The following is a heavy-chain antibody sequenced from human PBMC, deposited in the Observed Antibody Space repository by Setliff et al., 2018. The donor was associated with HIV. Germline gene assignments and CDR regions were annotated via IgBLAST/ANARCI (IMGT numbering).Heavy chain of an antibody. CDR1: GGSFNTRRTK. V-gene: IGHV4-39*07. CDR3: VRELLGSGGTVPEVNFFDS. Sequence: SAHLSLPCRVPGGSFNTRRTKWGWIRQSQGEGLEWIGSIFYFGSVTYNPSLKSRPLISIDTSKTQFSLNLRSVTAADTAVYYCVRELLGSGGTVPEVNFFDSWGQGTLVTVSS. J-gene: IGHJ5*01. CDR2: IFYFGSV. D-gene: IGHD1-26*01.